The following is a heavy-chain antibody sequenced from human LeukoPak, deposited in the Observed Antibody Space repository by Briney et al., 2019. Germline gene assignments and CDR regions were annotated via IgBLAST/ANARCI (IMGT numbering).Heavy chain of an antibody. J-gene: IGHJ4*02. Sequence: SETLSLTCAVSGGSITSGAYAWSWIRQPPGKGLDWIGYIYRSGSTSYKPSLKSRLSITIDKSKNQFSLNLRSVTAADTAFYYCARGGGFYGSGTTHFDYWGQGTLATVSS. CDR2: IYRSGST. CDR3: ARGGGFYGSGTTHFDY. D-gene: IGHD3-10*01. CDR1: GGSITSGAYA. V-gene: IGHV4-30-2*01.